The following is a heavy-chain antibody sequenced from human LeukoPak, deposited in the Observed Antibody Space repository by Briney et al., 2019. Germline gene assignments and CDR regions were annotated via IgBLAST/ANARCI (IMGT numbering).Heavy chain of an antibody. D-gene: IGHD3-22*01. CDR2: IYPGDSDT. CDR1: GYRFTSYW. Sequence: GESLRISCKGSGYRFTSYWRGWVRPLPGKGLEWTGIIYPGDSDTRYRPSFQGLVTISADKSISTAYLQWSSLKASDTAMYYCARLGNYDSSYGSLFDPGGQGTLVTVSS. V-gene: IGHV5-51*01. J-gene: IGHJ5*02. CDR3: ARLGNYDSSYGSLFDP.